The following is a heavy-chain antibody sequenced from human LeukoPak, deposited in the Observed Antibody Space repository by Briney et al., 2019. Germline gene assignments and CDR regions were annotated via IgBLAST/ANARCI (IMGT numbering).Heavy chain of an antibody. CDR2: IYYSGST. Sequence: PSETLSLTCTVSGGSISGSSYYWGWIRQPPGKGLEWIGSIYYSGSTYYNPSLNSQVTISVDTSKNQFSLKLNSVTATDAAVYYCARHYVPWGQGTLVTVSS. CDR3: ARHYVP. J-gene: IGHJ4*02. CDR1: GGSISGSSYY. V-gene: IGHV4-39*01. D-gene: IGHD3-10*02.